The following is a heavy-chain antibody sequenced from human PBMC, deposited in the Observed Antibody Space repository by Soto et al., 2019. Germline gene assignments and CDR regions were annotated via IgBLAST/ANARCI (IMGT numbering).Heavy chain of an antibody. D-gene: IGHD3-22*01. Sequence: PGESLKISCEGSGYDFSTYWIAWVRQMPGKGLEWMGIIFPRDSDTRYRPSFQGQVTISADKAISTAYLQWTSLKASDTAMYYCARSFHDDSGYIFDYWGQGTLVTVSS. CDR2: IFPRDSDT. J-gene: IGHJ4*02. CDR3: ARSFHDDSGYIFDY. V-gene: IGHV5-51*01. CDR1: GYDFSTYW.